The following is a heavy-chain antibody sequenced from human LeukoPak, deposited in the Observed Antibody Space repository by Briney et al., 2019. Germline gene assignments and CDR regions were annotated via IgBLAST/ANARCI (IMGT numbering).Heavy chain of an antibody. CDR3: AKDAAGPEF. CDR2: IYSDGSST. J-gene: IGHJ4*02. V-gene: IGHV3-74*01. D-gene: IGHD6-13*01. CDR1: GFIFSGFC. Sequence: PGGSLRLSCAASGFIFSGFCMHWVRQPPGKGLVWVSRIYSDGSSTDYADSVKGRFTISRDNSKHTLYLQMNSLRAEDTAIYYCAKDAAGPEFWVQGSMVSVCS.